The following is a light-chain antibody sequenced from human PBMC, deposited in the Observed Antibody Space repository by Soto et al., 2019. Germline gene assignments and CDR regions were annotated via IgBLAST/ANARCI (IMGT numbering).Light chain of an antibody. J-gene: IGLJ1*01. CDR1: SSDVGTYNY. CDR3: ASYTTSDTPFL. Sequence: QSALTQPASVSGSPGQSITISCTGTSSDVGTYNYVSWYQQHPDKAPKLIIYVVSNRPSGVSNRFSGSKSGNTASLTISGLQAEDEADYYCASYTTSDTPFLFGTGTKLTVL. V-gene: IGLV2-14*01. CDR2: VVS.